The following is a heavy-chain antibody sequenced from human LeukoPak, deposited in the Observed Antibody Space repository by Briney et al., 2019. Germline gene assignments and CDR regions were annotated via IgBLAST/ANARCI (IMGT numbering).Heavy chain of an antibody. CDR3: ARENYYDSSGYIDY. CDR1: GGSLSSYY. D-gene: IGHD3-22*01. Sequence: SETLSLTCTVSGGSLSSYYWSCIRPPPGEGLEWIGYIYYSGSTTYYPSLKRRVTISVDTSKNQFSLKLSSVTAADTAVYYCARENYYDSSGYIDYWGQGTLVTVSS. V-gene: IGHV4-59*01. CDR2: IYYSGST. J-gene: IGHJ4*02.